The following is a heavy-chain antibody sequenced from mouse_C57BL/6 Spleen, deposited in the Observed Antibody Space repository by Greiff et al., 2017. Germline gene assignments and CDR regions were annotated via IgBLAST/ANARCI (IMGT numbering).Heavy chain of an antibody. CDR2: IYPGDGDT. D-gene: IGHD2-2*01. CDR3: ARGLGEDYYAMDY. CDR1: GYAFSSSW. J-gene: IGHJ4*01. Sequence: VQLQQSGPELVKPGASVKISCKASGYAFSSSWMNWVKQRPGKGLEWIGRIYPGDGDTNYNGKFKGKATLTADKSSSTAYMQLSSLTSEDSAVYACARGLGEDYYAMDYWGKGTSVTVSS. V-gene: IGHV1-82*01.